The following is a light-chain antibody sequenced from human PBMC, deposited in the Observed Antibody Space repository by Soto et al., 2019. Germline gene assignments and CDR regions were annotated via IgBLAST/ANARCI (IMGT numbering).Light chain of an antibody. CDR1: SSNIGNNY. Sequence: QAVVMQPPSVSAAPGQKVTISCSGSSSNIGNNYVSWYQQLPGTAPKLLIYDNNKRPSGIPDRFSGSKSGTSATLGITGLQTGDEADYYCGTWDSSLSAAVFGGGTQLTVL. V-gene: IGLV1-51*01. CDR2: DNN. J-gene: IGLJ7*01. CDR3: GTWDSSLSAAV.